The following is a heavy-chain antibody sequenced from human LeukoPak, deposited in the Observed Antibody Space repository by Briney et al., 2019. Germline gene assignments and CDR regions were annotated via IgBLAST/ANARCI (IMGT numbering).Heavy chain of an antibody. D-gene: IGHD6-19*01. CDR3: ARDLGHSSGAGNWFDP. Sequence: SETLSLTCSVSGGSISSYYWSWIRQPPGKGLEWIGYIYYSGSTNYNPSLKSRVTISVDTSKNQFSLKLSSVTAADTAVYYCARDLGHSSGAGNWFDPWGQGTLVTVSS. CDR1: GGSISSYY. CDR2: IYYSGST. V-gene: IGHV4-59*12. J-gene: IGHJ5*02.